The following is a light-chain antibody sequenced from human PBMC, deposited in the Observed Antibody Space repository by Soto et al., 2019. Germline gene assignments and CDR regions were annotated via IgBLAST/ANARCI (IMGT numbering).Light chain of an antibody. J-gene: IGKJ1*01. CDR2: GAS. CDR3: QQYNNWWT. Sequence: EIVMTQSPATLSVSPGERVTLSCRASQSVSSSLAWYQQKPGQAPRLLIYGASTRAIGIPARFSGSGSETEFTLTISILQDEVFAVYYCQQYNNWWTFGQGTKVEIK. CDR1: QSVSSS. V-gene: IGKV3-15*01.